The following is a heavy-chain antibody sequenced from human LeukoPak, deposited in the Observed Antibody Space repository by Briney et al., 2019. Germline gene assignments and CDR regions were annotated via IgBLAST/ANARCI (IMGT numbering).Heavy chain of an antibody. D-gene: IGHD3-10*02. Sequence: GASVRVSCMAFGYTFTSFYMHWVRQAPGQGLEWMGPINPSGGSTRYAQKFQGRVSMTRDTSTRTVYMELSSLRSEDTAMYYCARDVREQQVYYYYGMDVWGQGTTVIVSS. V-gene: IGHV1-46*01. CDR1: GYTFTSFY. CDR2: INPSGGST. CDR3: ARDVREQQVYYYYGMDV. J-gene: IGHJ6*02.